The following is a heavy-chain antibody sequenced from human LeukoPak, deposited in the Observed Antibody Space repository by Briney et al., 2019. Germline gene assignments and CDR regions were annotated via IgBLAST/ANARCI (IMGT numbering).Heavy chain of an antibody. Sequence: SETLSLTCAVYGGSFSGYYWSWIRQPPGRGLEWIGEINHSGSTNYDPSLKSRVTISVDTSKNQFSLKLSSVTAADTAVYYCARHFRTLWFGETFDYWGQGTLVTVSS. CDR2: INHSGST. V-gene: IGHV4-34*01. D-gene: IGHD3-10*01. J-gene: IGHJ4*02. CDR3: ARHFRTLWFGETFDY. CDR1: GGSFSGYY.